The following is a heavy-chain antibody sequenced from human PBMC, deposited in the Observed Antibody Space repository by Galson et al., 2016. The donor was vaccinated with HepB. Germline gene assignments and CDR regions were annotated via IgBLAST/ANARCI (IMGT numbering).Heavy chain of an antibody. CDR2: ISHDGSDK. D-gene: IGHD2-21*01. Sequence: SLRLSCAASGFTFNNYSVHWVRQAPGTGLEWVSFISHDGSDKYLADSVKGRFTISRDKSKNTVYLEMKSLRAEDTAIYHCARDHILRDPYYHYFYGMDVWGQGTTVTVSS. J-gene: IGHJ6*02. CDR1: GFTFNNYS. V-gene: IGHV3-30*04. CDR3: ARDHILRDPYYHYFYGMDV.